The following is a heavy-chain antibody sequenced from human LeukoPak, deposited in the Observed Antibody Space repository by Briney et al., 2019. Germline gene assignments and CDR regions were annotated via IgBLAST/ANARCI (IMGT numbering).Heavy chain of an antibody. Sequence: TSETLSLTCTVSGGSISSRSYYWGWIRQPPGKGLEWIGIIYYSGSTYYNASLKSRVTISVDTSKNHFSLKLTSVTAADTAVYYCARAPWAYGNYVHAFDIWGHGTMVTVSS. CDR3: ARAPWAYGNYVHAFDI. J-gene: IGHJ3*02. CDR1: GGSISSRSYY. V-gene: IGHV4-39*07. D-gene: IGHD4-11*01. CDR2: IYYSGST.